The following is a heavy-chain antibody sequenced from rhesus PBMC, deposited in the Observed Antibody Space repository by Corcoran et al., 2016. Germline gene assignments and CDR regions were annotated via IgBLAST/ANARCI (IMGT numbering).Heavy chain of an antibody. CDR3: AREKWNNDAFDF. D-gene: IGHD1-20*01. J-gene: IGHJ3*01. CDR1: GGSISSNS. CDR2: ISCSGGST. Sequence: QLQLQESGPGLVTPSETLSLTCAVSGGSISSNSWSWICQPPGKGLEWIGRISCSGGSTDYNPSLKSRVTISTDTSKNQFSLKLSSVTAADTAVYYCAREKWNNDAFDFWGQVLRVTVSS. V-gene: IGHV4-173*01.